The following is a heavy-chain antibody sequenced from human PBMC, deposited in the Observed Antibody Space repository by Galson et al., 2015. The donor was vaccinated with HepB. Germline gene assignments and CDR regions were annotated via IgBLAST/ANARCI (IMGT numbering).Heavy chain of an antibody. J-gene: IGHJ4*02. Sequence: SLRLSCAASGFRFDDYGMSWVRQVPGKGLEWVSGIDWHGRTTRYGDSMKGRVTISRDNAKNALYLQMNSLKAEDTALYYCAREGYTYGSFYYWGQGTMVTVPS. V-gene: IGHV3-20*04. CDR1: GFRFDDYG. CDR3: AREGYTYGSFYY. CDR2: IDWHGRTT. D-gene: IGHD5-18*01.